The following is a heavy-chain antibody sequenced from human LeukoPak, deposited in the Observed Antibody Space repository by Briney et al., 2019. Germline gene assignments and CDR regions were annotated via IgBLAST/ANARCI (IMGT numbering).Heavy chain of an antibody. CDR3: AKTGNSGHDWGD. J-gene: IGHJ4*02. Sequence: GGSLRLSCAASGFTFSDYNMRWIRQAPGKGLEWVSSISRSGSTKYYADSVKGRFTISRDNAKNSLFLQMNSLRADDTAVYYCAKTGNSGHDWGDWGQGTLVTVSS. D-gene: IGHD5-12*01. V-gene: IGHV3-11*01. CDR2: ISRSGSTK. CDR1: GFTFSDYN.